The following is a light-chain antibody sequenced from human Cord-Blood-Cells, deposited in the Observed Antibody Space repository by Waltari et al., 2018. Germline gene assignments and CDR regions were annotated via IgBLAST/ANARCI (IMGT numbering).Light chain of an antibody. Sequence: DMVMTQSPVSLPVTPGEPAYTACRSRPTLLHSNGYNYLDWYLQKPGQSPQLLIYLGSNRASGVPDRFSGSGSGTDFTLKISRVEAEDVGVYYCMQALQTPRTFGQGTKVEIK. J-gene: IGKJ1*01. CDR2: LGS. V-gene: IGKV2-28*01. CDR3: MQALQTPRT. CDR1: PTLLHSNGYNY.